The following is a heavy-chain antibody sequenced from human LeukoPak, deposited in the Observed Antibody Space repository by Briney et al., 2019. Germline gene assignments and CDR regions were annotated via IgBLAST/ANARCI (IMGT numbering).Heavy chain of an antibody. Sequence: GGSLRLSCAASGFTFSSYGMHWVRQAPGTGLEWVAFIRYDGSNKYYADSVKGRFTISRDNSKNTLYLQMNSLRAEDTAVYYCAKDRIAAQYFDYWGQGTLVTVSS. CDR3: AKDRIAAQYFDY. V-gene: IGHV3-30*02. CDR2: IRYDGSNK. D-gene: IGHD6-6*01. J-gene: IGHJ4*02. CDR1: GFTFSSYG.